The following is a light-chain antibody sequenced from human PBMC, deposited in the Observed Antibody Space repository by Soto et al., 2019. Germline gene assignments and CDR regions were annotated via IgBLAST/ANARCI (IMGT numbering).Light chain of an antibody. CDR1: SSDVGSYNL. CDR2: EVS. CDR3: RSYAGSSTPWV. J-gene: IGLJ3*02. V-gene: IGLV2-23*02. Sequence: QSALTQPASVSGSPGQSITISCTGTSSDVGSYNLVSWYQQHPGKAPKLMIYEVSKRPSGVSNRFSGSKSGNTASLTISGLQAEDEADYSCRSYAGSSTPWVFGGGTKLTVL.